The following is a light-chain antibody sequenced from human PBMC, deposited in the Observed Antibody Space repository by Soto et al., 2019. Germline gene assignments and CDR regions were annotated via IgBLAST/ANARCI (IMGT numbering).Light chain of an antibody. Sequence: QSVLTQPPSVSGAPGQRVTISCTGSSSNIGAGYDVHWYQQLPGTAPKLLIYGISNRPSGVPDRFSGSKSGTSASLAITGLQAEDEADYYCQSYDSSLVVFGGGTKVTVL. J-gene: IGLJ2*01. CDR1: SSNIGAGYD. V-gene: IGLV1-40*01. CDR2: GIS. CDR3: QSYDSSLVV.